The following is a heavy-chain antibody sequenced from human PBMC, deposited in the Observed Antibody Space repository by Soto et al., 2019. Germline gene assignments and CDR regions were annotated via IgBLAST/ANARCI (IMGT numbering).Heavy chain of an antibody. CDR3: AKGPRYFDRNSWFDP. CDR2: ISGGGDRT. D-gene: IGHD3-9*01. CDR1: GFTFRSYA. J-gene: IGHJ5*02. Sequence: EVQLLESGGGLVQPGGSLRLSCAASGFTFRSYAMSWVRQAPGKGLEWVSAISGGGDRTYYADSVKGRFTPPRDNSKNTLYLQMNSLRAEDTAVYYCAKGPRYFDRNSWFDPWGQGTLVIVSS. V-gene: IGHV3-23*01.